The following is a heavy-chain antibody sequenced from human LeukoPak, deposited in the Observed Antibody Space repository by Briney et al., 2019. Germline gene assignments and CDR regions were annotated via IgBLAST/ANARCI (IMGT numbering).Heavy chain of an antibody. CDR2: IIPMLGTA. D-gene: IGHD3-10*01. CDR1: GGTFSSYA. V-gene: IGHV1-69*01. J-gene: IGHJ5*02. Sequence: KVSCKASGGTFSSYAISWVRQAPGQGLEWMGGIIPMLGTAHYAQKFRGRVTITADESTSTVYMELSSLRSEDTAVYYCATLGFGELFTPNWFDPWGQGTLVTVSS. CDR3: ATLGFGELFTPNWFDP.